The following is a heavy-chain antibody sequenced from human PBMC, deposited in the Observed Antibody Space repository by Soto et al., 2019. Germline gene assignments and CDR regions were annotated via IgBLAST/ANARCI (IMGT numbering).Heavy chain of an antibody. CDR3: TRDASRDSSARGWFDP. CDR1: GFTFRSFP. V-gene: IGHV3-21*01. CDR2: ISSNSAYI. D-gene: IGHD6-13*01. J-gene: IGHJ5*02. Sequence: PXGALRVSFAASGFTFRSFPMNWVRQAPGKGLEWVSTISSNSAYIYYTDALRGRFTISRDNAKNSLHLQMNSLRAEDTAVYYCTRDASRDSSARGWFDPWGPGTLVTVSS.